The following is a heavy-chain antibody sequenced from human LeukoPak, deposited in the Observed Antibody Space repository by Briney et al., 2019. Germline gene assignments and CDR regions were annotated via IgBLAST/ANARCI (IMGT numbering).Heavy chain of an antibody. D-gene: IGHD4-17*01. Sequence: SETLSLTCAVYGGFFSGYYWSWIRQPPGKGLEWIGEINHSGSTNYNPSLKSRVTISVDTSKNQFSLKLSSVTAADTAVYYCARMDYGPYYYYGMDVWGKGTTVTVSS. CDR3: ARMDYGPYYYYGMDV. CDR2: INHSGST. J-gene: IGHJ6*04. V-gene: IGHV4-34*01. CDR1: GGFFSGYY.